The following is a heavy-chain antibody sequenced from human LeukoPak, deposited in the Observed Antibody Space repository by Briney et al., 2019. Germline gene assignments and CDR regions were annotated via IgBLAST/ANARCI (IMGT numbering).Heavy chain of an antibody. V-gene: IGHV3-7*01. J-gene: IGHJ6*02. CDR3: AREVGVYYYYYGMDV. Sequence: LAGGSLRLSCAASGFTFSSYWMTWVRQAPGKGLEWVAHMKQDGTKKYYVDSVKGRFTISRDNAKNSLYLQMNSLRAEDTAVYYCAREVGVYYYYYGMDVWGQGTTVTVSS. D-gene: IGHD1-26*01. CDR1: GFTFSSYW. CDR2: MKQDGTKK.